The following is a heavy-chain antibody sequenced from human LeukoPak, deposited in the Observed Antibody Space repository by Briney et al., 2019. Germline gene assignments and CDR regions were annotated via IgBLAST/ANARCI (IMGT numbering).Heavy chain of an antibody. CDR2: IIPILGIA. CDR1: GGTFSSYT. CDR3: ARDVAEDAFDI. D-gene: IGHD1-14*01. Sequence: VASVKVSCKASGGTFSSYTISWVRQAPGQGLEWMGRIIPILGIANYAQKFQGRVTITADKSTSTAYMALSSMRSEDTAVYYCARDVAEDAFDIWGQGTMVTVSS. J-gene: IGHJ3*02. V-gene: IGHV1-69*04.